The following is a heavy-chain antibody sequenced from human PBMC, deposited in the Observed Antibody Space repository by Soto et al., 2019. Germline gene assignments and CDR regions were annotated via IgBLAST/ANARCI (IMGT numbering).Heavy chain of an antibody. Sequence: SETLSLTCTVSGGSVSSGSYYWSWIRQPPGKGLEWIGYIYYSGSTNYNPSLKSRVTIPVDTSKNQFSLKLSSVTAADTAVYYCARFITMVRGVTPLYGMDVWGQGTTVTVSS. D-gene: IGHD3-10*01. CDR2: IYYSGST. V-gene: IGHV4-61*01. J-gene: IGHJ6*02. CDR1: GGSVSSGSYY. CDR3: ARFITMVRGVTPLYGMDV.